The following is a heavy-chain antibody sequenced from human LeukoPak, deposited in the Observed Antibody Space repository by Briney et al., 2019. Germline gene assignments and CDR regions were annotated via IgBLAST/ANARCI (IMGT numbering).Heavy chain of an antibody. D-gene: IGHD6-13*01. CDR2: LSWNGATI. J-gene: IGHJ6*02. CDR1: EFTFDHYA. Sequence: PGGSLRLSCAGSEFTFDHYAMHWVRQAPGKGLEWVAGLSWNGATIGYADSVKGRFTISRDNAKNSLYLQMNSLRPEDTALYYCAKDVGGGSRGSPDYYYYGMDVWGQGTTVTVSS. V-gene: IGHV3-9*01. CDR3: AKDVGGGSRGSPDYYYYGMDV.